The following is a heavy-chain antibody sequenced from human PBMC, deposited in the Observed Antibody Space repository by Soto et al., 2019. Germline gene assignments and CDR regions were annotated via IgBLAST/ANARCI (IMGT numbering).Heavy chain of an antibody. D-gene: IGHD6-25*01. CDR1: GGSFSGYY. V-gene: IGHV4-34*01. Sequence: QVQLQQWGAGLLKPSETLSLTCAVYGGSFSGYYWSWIRQPPGKGLEWIGEINHSGSTNYNPSLKSRVTISVDTSKNQFSLKLSSVTAADTAVYYCARRHQRLGLDYWGQGTLVTVSS. CDR2: INHSGST. CDR3: ARRHQRLGLDY. J-gene: IGHJ4*02.